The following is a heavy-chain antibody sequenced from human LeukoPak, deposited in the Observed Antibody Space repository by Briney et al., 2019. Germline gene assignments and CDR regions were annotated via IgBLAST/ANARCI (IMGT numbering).Heavy chain of an antibody. Sequence: ASVKVSCKASGGTFSSYAISWVRQAPGQGLEWMGGIIPIFGTANYAQKFQGRVTITADESTSTAYMELSSLRSEDTAVYYCAGVYCSSTSCYYYYYGMDVWGQGTTVTVSS. V-gene: IGHV1-69*13. CDR2: IIPIFGTA. J-gene: IGHJ6*02. CDR3: AGVYCSSTSCYYYYYGMDV. D-gene: IGHD2-2*01. CDR1: GGTFSSYA.